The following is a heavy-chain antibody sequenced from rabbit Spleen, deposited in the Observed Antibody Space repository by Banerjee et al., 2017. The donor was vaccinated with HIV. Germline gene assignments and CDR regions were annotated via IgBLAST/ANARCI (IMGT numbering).Heavy chain of an antibody. J-gene: IGHJ6*01. V-gene: IGHV1S40*01. Sequence: QSLEESGGDLVKPGASLTLTCTASASGFSFSINYYMCWVRQAPGKGLEWIACIVTGSSGFTYSATWAKGRFTCSKTSSTTVTLQMTSLTVADTATYFCARDTGSSFSSYGMDLWGPGTLVTVS. CDR2: IVTGSSGFT. CDR3: ARDTGSSFSSYGMDL. D-gene: IGHD8-1*01. CDR1: GFSFSINYY.